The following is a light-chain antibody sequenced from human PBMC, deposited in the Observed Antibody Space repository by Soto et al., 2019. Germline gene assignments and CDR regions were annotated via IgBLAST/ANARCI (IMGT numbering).Light chain of an antibody. CDR2: DAS. J-gene: IGKJ1*01. Sequence: DCQMTHSPSTLSASVGDRVTITCRASQNIRSRLAWFQQKPGKAPKLLIYDASSLESGVPQRFSGSGSGTEFTLTISRLQTDDFSTYYCQQYHSYWTFGQGTKVDIK. V-gene: IGKV1-5*01. CDR1: QNIRSR. CDR3: QQYHSYWT.